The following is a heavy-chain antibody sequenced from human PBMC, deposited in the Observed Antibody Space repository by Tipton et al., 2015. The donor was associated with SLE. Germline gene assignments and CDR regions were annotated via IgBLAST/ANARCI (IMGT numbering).Heavy chain of an antibody. Sequence: TLSLTCTVSGGSISRSTYYWGWIRQPPRKGLEWIGSIYYSGRTYYNPSLKSRVTISLDTSKNQFSLKLNSVTAADTAVYYCARGIAGYYYYCYMDVWGKGTTVTVSS. CDR2: IYYSGRT. D-gene: IGHD1-20*01. CDR1: GGSISRSTYY. V-gene: IGHV4-39*07. CDR3: ARGIAGYYYYCYMDV. J-gene: IGHJ6*03.